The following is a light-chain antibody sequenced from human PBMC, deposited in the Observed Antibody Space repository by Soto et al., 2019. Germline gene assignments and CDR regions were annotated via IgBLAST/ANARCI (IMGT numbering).Light chain of an antibody. V-gene: IGLV2-14*01. CDR2: EVT. CDR1: SSDIGGYDY. Sequence: QSALTQPASVSGSPGQSITISCSGTSSDIGGYDYVSWYQQHPGKAPKLMIYEVTDRPSGVSNRFSGSKSGITASLTISGLQAEDEADYYCSSYTSSSTRVFGGGTQLTVL. J-gene: IGLJ3*02. CDR3: SSYTSSSTRV.